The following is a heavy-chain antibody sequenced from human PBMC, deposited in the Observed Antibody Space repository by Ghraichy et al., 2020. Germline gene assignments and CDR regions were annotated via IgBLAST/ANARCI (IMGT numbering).Heavy chain of an antibody. CDR1: GYTFTTHG. CDR2: ISAYNGNT. Sequence: ASVKVSCKASGYTFTTHGITWVRQAPGQGLEWMGGISAYNGNTNYAQKVQGRVTMTTDTYTNTVYMELRSLRSDDTAVYYCARAMGMMGVTAYGMDVWGQGTTVTV. V-gene: IGHV1-18*01. J-gene: IGHJ6*02. D-gene: IGHD3-10*01. CDR3: ARAMGMMGVTAYGMDV.